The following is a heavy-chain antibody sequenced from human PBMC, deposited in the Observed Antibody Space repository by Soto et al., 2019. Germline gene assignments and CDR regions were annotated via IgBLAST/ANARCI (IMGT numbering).Heavy chain of an antibody. D-gene: IGHD6-6*01. Sequence: GEEEEAGESLKISCQGSGYSFASYWIGWVRQMPGKDLEWMGIIYPGDSDTRYSPSFQGQVTISADKSLRTAYLQWTSLKASDTALYYCARTRSFTLGFYYDGMDVWGQGTTVTVSS. J-gene: IGHJ6*02. CDR2: IYPGDSDT. CDR1: GYSFASYW. CDR3: ARTRSFTLGFYYDGMDV. V-gene: IGHV5-51*01.